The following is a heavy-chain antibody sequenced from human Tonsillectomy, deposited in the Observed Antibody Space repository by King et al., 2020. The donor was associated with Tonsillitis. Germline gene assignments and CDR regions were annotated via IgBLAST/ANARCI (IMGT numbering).Heavy chain of an antibody. D-gene: IGHD3-16*01. CDR3: ATQGCGTWGDIMMRNSNRPHYRLS. CDR1: GYTFTSHY. V-gene: IGHV1-46*03. CDR2: INPSSGDT. J-gene: IGHJ5*02. Sequence: QLVQSGAEVKKPGASVRVSCKASGYTFTSHYMHWVRQAPGQGPEWMGVINPSSGDTSYAQNFQGRISMTRDTSTTTVYMEVTSLGSEDTALNYCATQGCGTWGDIMMRNSNRPHYRLSWSQGALVIVSS.